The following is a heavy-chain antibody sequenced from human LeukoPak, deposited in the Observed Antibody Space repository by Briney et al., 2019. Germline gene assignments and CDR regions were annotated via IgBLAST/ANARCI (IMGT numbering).Heavy chain of an antibody. J-gene: IGHJ4*02. D-gene: IGHD2-15*01. V-gene: IGHV1-18*01. CDR3: ARDLGYSAGNTYYVYYFDY. Sequence: ASVKVSCKASGYTFTISGISWVRQAPGQGLEWMGWISPYNGNTNYAQKLQGRVTMTADTSTNTAYMELRSLRSDDTAVYYCARDLGYSAGNTYYVYYFDYWGQGTLVTVSS. CDR2: ISPYNGNT. CDR1: GYTFTISG.